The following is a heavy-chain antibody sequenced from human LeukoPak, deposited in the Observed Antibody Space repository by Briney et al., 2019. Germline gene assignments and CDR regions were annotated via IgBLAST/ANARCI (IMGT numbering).Heavy chain of an antibody. Sequence: QSGGSLRLSCAASGFTFSSYGMHWVRQAPGKGLEWVAVIWYDGSNKYYADSVKGRFTISRDKSKNTLYLQMNSLRAEDTAVYYCARDPHPTAPDYYYYGMDVWGQGTTVTVSS. CDR1: GFTFSSYG. CDR3: ARDPHPTAPDYYYYGMDV. J-gene: IGHJ6*02. CDR2: IWYDGSNK. D-gene: IGHD2-2*01. V-gene: IGHV3-33*01.